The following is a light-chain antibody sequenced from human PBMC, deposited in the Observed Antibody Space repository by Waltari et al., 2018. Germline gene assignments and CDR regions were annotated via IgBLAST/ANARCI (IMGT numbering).Light chain of an antibody. J-gene: IGKJ4*01. Sequence: EIVMTQSPATLSVSPGEGATLSCRASQSVRSNLAWYQQKPGQAPRLLIYGASIRATRIPARFSGSGSGTEFTLTISSLQSEDSAVYYCQQYNDWPPLTFGGGTKVEIK. CDR3: QQYNDWPPLT. CDR1: QSVRSN. CDR2: GAS. V-gene: IGKV3-15*01.